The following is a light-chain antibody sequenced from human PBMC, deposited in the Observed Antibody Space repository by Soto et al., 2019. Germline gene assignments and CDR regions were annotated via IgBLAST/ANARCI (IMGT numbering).Light chain of an antibody. CDR1: SSNIGAGYG. V-gene: IGLV1-40*01. Sequence: QSVLTQPPSVSGAPGQRVTISCTGSSSNIGAGYGVHWYQQLPGTAPKLLIYGNTNRPSGVPDRFSGSKSGTSAFLAITGLQAEDEADYYCHSYDSSLSGVVFGGGTKVTVL. CDR2: GNT. J-gene: IGLJ2*01. CDR3: HSYDSSLSGVV.